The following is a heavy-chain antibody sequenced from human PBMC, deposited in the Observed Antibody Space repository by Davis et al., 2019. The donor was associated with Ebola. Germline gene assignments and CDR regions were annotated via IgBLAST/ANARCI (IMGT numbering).Heavy chain of an antibody. CDR3: ARGLFLWLAAFDY. Sequence: SETLSLTCAVSGGSISSSNWWSWVRQPPGKGLEWIGEIYHSGSTNYNPSLKSRVTISVDKSKNQFSLKLSSVTAADTAVYYCARGLFLWLAAFDYWGQGTLVTVSS. CDR1: GGSISSSNW. D-gene: IGHD6-19*01. V-gene: IGHV4-4*02. J-gene: IGHJ4*02. CDR2: IYHSGST.